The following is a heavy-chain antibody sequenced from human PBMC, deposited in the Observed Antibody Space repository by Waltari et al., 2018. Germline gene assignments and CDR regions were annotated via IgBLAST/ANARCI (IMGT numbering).Heavy chain of an antibody. CDR3: VATGNAGY. D-gene: IGHD1-1*01. V-gene: IGHV3-74*01. CDR1: EYTFSTYW. CDR2: INTDGSST. Sequence: EVPLVESGGGSVQPGGSLRLSCAASEYTFSTYWMHWVRQAPGKGLEWVSRINTDGSSTLYADSVKGRFTISRDNAKNTLYLQMNSLRVEDTAVYYCVATGNAGYWGQGALVTVSS. J-gene: IGHJ4*02.